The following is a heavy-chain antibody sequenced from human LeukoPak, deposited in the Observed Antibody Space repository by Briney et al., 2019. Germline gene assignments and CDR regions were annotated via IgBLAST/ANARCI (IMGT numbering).Heavy chain of an antibody. J-gene: IGHJ5*02. CDR2: IYTSGST. V-gene: IGHV4-61*02. Sequence: TLSLTCTVSGGSISSGSYYWSWIRQPAGKGLEWIGRIYTSGSTNYNPSLKSRVTMSVDTSKNQFSLKLSSVTAADTAVYYCAAALPPVLLWFGELRDWFDPWGQGTLVTVSS. D-gene: IGHD3-10*01. CDR3: AAALPPVLLWFGELRDWFDP. CDR1: GGSISSGSYY.